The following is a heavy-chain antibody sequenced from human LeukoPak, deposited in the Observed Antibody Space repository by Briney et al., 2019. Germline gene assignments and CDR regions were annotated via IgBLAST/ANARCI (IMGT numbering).Heavy chain of an antibody. J-gene: IGHJ4*02. CDR2: IYHSGST. D-gene: IGHD1-26*01. CDR3: ARAVGAAWDYFDY. V-gene: IGHV4-30-2*01. CDR1: GGSISSGGYS. Sequence: PSETLSFTCAVSGGSISSGGYSWSWIRQPPGKGLEWIGYIYHSGSTYYNPSLKSRVTISVDRSKNQFSLKLSSVTAADTAVYYCARAVGAAWDYFDYWGQGTLVTVSS.